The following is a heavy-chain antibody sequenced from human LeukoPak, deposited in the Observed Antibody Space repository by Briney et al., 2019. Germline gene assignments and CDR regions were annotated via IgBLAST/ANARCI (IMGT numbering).Heavy chain of an antibody. V-gene: IGHV4-59*12. Sequence: SETLSLTCTVSGGSISSYYWSWIRQPPGKGLEWIGYIYYSGSTNYNPSLKSRVTISVDRSKNQFSLKLSSVTAADTAVYYCARVDTAMVYGMDVWGQGTTVTVSS. CDR1: GGSISSYY. J-gene: IGHJ6*02. D-gene: IGHD5-18*01. CDR2: IYYSGST. CDR3: ARVDTAMVYGMDV.